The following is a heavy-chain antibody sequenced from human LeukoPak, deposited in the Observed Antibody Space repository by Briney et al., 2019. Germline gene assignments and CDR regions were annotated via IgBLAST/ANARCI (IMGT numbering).Heavy chain of an antibody. CDR2: IYYSGST. CDR1: GFTFSNYA. J-gene: IGHJ4*02. V-gene: IGHV4-39*01. CDR3: ARTMTTAPHFDY. Sequence: GSLRLSCAASGFTFSNYAMSWVRQAPGKGLEWIGSIYYSGSTYYNPSLKSRVTISVDTSKNQFSLKLSSVTAADTAVYYCARTMTTAPHFDYWGQGTLVTVSS. D-gene: IGHD4-17*01.